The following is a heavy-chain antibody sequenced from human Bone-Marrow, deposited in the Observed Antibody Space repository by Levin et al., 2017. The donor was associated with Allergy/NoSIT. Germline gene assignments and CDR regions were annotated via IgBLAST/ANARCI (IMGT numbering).Heavy chain of an antibody. Sequence: SVKVSCKASGGTFSSYAISWVRQAPGQGLEWMGGIIPIFGTANYAQKFQGRVTITADKSTSTAYMELSSLRSEDTAVYYCASRVAAADPYYYGMDVWGQGTTVTVSS. V-gene: IGHV1-69*06. CDR2: IIPIFGTA. CDR3: ASRVAAADPYYYGMDV. CDR1: GGTFSSYA. D-gene: IGHD6-13*01. J-gene: IGHJ6*02.